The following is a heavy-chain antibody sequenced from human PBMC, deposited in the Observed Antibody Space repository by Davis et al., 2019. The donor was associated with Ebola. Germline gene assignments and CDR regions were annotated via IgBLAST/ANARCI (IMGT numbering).Heavy chain of an antibody. CDR1: GFPFSSYD. Sequence: GSSLRLSFAPPGFPFSSYDMHWFPQATGKGLEWVSAIGTVGDTYAPGSVKGRFTISRENAKNSLYLQMNSLRAGDTAVYYCARVGVGELLPDYWGQGTLVTVSS. V-gene: IGHV3-13*01. CDR2: IGTVGDT. D-gene: IGHD3-10*01. J-gene: IGHJ4*02. CDR3: ARVGVGELLPDY.